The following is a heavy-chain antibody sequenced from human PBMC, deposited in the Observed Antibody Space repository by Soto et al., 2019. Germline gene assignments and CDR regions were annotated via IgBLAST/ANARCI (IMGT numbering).Heavy chain of an antibody. D-gene: IGHD3-22*01. V-gene: IGHV1-46*01. CDR1: GYTFTSYY. CDR3: RSSGYQFDY. CDR2: INPNGGST. Sequence: QVQLVQSGAEVREPGASVKVSCKASGYTFTSYYMHWVRQAPGQGLEWMGVINPNGGSTTYAQKCQGRVTMTRDTSTNTVYMELRSLRSEDTAVYYCRSSGYQFDYWGQGTLLTVSS. J-gene: IGHJ4*02.